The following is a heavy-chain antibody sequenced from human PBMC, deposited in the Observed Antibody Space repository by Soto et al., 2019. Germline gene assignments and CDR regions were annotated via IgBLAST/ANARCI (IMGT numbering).Heavy chain of an antibody. Sequence: EVQVLESGGGLLQPGGSLRLSCAASGFTFNKYAMNWVRQAPGKGLEWVSTISGSGDSTYYADSVKGRFTISRDNSKSTLYLQMNSLGAEDTAVYYCAKAGPSIGYYYASDYWGQGTLVTVSS. CDR1: GFTFNKYA. CDR2: ISGSGDST. D-gene: IGHD3-22*01. CDR3: AKAGPSIGYYYASDY. V-gene: IGHV3-23*01. J-gene: IGHJ4*02.